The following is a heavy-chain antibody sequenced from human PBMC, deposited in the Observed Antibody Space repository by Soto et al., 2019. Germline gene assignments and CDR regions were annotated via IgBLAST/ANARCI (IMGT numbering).Heavy chain of an antibody. CDR2: ISGSGGST. CDR3: AKAYIAVAGTNY. Sequence: SCAASGFTFSSYAMSWVRQAPGKGLEWVSAISGSGGSTYYADSMKGRFTISRDNSKNTLYLQMNSLRAEDTAVYYCAKAYIAVAGTNYWGQGTLVTVSS. CDR1: GFTFSSYA. V-gene: IGHV3-23*01. J-gene: IGHJ4*02. D-gene: IGHD6-19*01.